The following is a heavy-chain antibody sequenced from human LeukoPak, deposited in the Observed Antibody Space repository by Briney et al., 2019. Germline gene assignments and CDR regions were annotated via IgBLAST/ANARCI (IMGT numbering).Heavy chain of an antibody. J-gene: IGHJ4*02. CDR1: GYTFTSYD. Sequence: ASVKVSCKASGYTFTSYDINWVRQATGQGLEWMGWMNPNSGNTGYAQKFQGRVTITRNTSISTAYMELSSLRSEDTAVYYCARGPEWELYFDYWGQGTLVIVSS. CDR2: MNPNSGNT. V-gene: IGHV1-8*03. D-gene: IGHD1-26*01. CDR3: ARGPEWELYFDY.